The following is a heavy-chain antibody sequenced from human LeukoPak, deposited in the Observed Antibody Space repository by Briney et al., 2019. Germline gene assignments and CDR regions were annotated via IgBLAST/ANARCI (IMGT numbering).Heavy chain of an antibody. CDR2: ISANGATT. CDR3: AKTGSY. J-gene: IGHJ4*02. CDR1: GFTFSNYA. D-gene: IGHD3-10*01. V-gene: IGHV3-23*01. Sequence: PGGSLRLSCADSGFTFSNYAMSWVRQAPGKGLEWVSGISANGATTYYADSVKGRFTISRDNSDDTLYLQMNSLRAEDTAVYYCAKTGSYWGQGTLVTVSS.